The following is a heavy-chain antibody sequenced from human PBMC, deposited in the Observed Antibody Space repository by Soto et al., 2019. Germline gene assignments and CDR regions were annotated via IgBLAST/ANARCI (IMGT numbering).Heavy chain of an antibody. CDR3: AGGTDGKKVAY. J-gene: IGHJ4*02. D-gene: IGHD5-12*01. V-gene: IGHV4-61*03. Sequence: QVQLQESGPGLVKSSETLSLTCTVSGGSVSSEHYYWNWIRQPPGKGLEWIGYFYYTGSTNYNPSLESRLTMSVDMSKNHFSLKLSSVTAADTAVYYCAGGTDGKKVAYWGQRTLVTVSS. CDR2: FYYTGST. CDR1: GGSVSSEHYY.